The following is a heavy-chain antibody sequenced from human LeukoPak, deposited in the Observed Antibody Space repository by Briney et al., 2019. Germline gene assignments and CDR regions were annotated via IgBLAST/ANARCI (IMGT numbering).Heavy chain of an antibody. CDR1: GGTFSSYA. J-gene: IGHJ4*02. Sequence: ASVKVSCKASGGTFSSYAISWVRQAPGQGLEWMGGIIPIFGTANYAQKFQGRVTITTDESTSTAYMELSSLRSEDTAVYYCARRILSLGAPYFDYWGQGTLVTVSS. CDR2: IIPIFGTA. V-gene: IGHV1-69*05. CDR3: ARRILSLGAPYFDY. D-gene: IGHD1-26*01.